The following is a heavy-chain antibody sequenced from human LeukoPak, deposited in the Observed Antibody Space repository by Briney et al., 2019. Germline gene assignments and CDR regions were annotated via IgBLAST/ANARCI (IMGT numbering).Heavy chain of an antibody. D-gene: IGHD3-3*01. Sequence: PSETLSLTCTVSGGSISSSSHYWGWIRQPPGKGLEWIGSMYYRGSTYHNPSLKSRVTISLDTSKSQFSLKVRYVTAADTAVYYCARGLNDSWTGENYWGQGTLVTVSS. J-gene: IGHJ4*02. CDR2: MYYRGST. V-gene: IGHV4-39*07. CDR3: ARGLNDSWTGENY. CDR1: GGSISSSSHY.